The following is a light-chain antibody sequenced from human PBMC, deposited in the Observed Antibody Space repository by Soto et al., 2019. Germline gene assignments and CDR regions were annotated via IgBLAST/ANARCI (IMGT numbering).Light chain of an antibody. J-gene: IGKJ2*01. CDR2: AAS. CDR1: QSVSSS. CDR3: QQRSSWPFT. Sequence: EIVLTQSPATLSLSPGERATLSCRASQSVSSSLAWYQQTPGQAPRLLIYAASNMATGIPARFSGSGSGTDFTLTISSLGPEDFAFYYCQQRSSWPFTFGQGTKLEIK. V-gene: IGKV3-11*01.